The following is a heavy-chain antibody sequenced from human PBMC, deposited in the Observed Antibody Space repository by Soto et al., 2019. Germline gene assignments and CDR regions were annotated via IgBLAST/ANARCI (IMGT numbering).Heavy chain of an antibody. CDR1: GFTFSSYS. J-gene: IGHJ5*02. CDR2: ISSSSSYI. D-gene: IGHD1-20*01. CDR3: ARDEYNWNWFDP. V-gene: IGHV3-21*01. Sequence: EVQLVESGGGLVKPGGSLRLSCAASGFTFSSYSMNWVRQAPGKGLEWVSSISSSSSYIYYADSVKGRFTISRDNAKNSLYLQMNSLRAEDTAVYYCARDEYNWNWFDPWGQGTLVTISS.